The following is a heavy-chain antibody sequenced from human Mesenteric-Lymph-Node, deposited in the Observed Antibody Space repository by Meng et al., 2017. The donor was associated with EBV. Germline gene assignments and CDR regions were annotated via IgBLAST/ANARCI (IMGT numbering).Heavy chain of an antibody. Sequence: VQLQESGPGLVKPSLTLSLTCAGSGASISSGVYYWSWIRQPPGKGLEWMGYIYYRGSTYYNPSLKSRVTISVDTSKNLLSLKVNSVTAADTAVYYCAGHDFGDYAFDYWGQGTLVTVSS. CDR1: GASISSGVYY. CDR3: AGHDFGDYAFDY. D-gene: IGHD4-17*01. CDR2: IYYRGST. J-gene: IGHJ4*02. V-gene: IGHV4-30-4*01.